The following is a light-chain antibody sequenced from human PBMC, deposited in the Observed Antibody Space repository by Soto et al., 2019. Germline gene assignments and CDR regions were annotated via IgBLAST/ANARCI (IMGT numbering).Light chain of an antibody. V-gene: IGKV1-5*01. CDR3: QQYYSYPLT. Sequence: DIQMTQSPSTLSASVGDRVTITCRASQSISSWLAWYLQKPGKAPKLLIYDASSLESGVPSRFSGSGSGTDFTLTISCLQSEDFATYYCQQYYSYPLTFGGGTKVDIK. CDR2: DAS. CDR1: QSISSW. J-gene: IGKJ4*01.